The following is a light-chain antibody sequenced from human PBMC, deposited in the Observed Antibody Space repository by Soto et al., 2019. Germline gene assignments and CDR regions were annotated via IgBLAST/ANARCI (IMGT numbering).Light chain of an antibody. Sequence: DIVMTQSPLSLPVTPGEPASISCRSSQSLLHSNGYNYLDWYLQKPGQSPQLVTYLGSNRASGVPDRFSGSGSGTDFTLKISRVEAEDVGVYYCMQALQTPWTFGQGTKVEIK. CDR2: LGS. CDR1: QSLLHSNGYNY. CDR3: MQALQTPWT. J-gene: IGKJ1*01. V-gene: IGKV2-28*01.